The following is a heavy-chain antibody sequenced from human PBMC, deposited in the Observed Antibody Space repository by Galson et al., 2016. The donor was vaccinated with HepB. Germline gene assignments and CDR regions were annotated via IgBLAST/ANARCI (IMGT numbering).Heavy chain of an antibody. D-gene: IGHD3-3*01. CDR1: GYNVTALP. CDR3: TSVGYYDFWSGFGPFDI. Sequence: SVKVSCKVSGYNVTALPIHWVRQVPGKGLEWMGGFDHEDGERIFAQKLQGRVTVTEDTATDTAYMELTSLRSEDTAVYYCTSVGYYDFWSGFGPFDIRGQGTMVIVSS. CDR2: FDHEDGER. J-gene: IGHJ3*02. V-gene: IGHV1-24*01.